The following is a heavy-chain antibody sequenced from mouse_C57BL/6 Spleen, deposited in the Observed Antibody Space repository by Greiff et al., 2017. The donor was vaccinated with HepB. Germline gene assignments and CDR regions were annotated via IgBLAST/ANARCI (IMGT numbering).Heavy chain of an antibody. Sequence: QVQLQQPGAELVRPGSSVKLSCKASGYTFTSYWMHWVKQRPIQGLEWIGNIDPSDSETHYNQKFKDKATLTVDKSSSTAYMQLSSLTSEYSAVYYCASDYGSSYGAMDYWGQGTSGTVSS. D-gene: IGHD1-1*01. CDR1: GYTFTSYW. CDR3: ASDYGSSYGAMDY. J-gene: IGHJ4*01. CDR2: IDPSDSET. V-gene: IGHV1-52*01.